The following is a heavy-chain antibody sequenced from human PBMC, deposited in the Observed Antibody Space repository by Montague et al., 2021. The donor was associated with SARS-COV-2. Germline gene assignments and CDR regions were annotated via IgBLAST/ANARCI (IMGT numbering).Heavy chain of an antibody. D-gene: IGHD3-22*01. Sequence: TLSLTCTVSGGSISSGTYYWSWVRQPAGKGLEWIGRADTSGITTYNPSLGSRITISIDMSANQFSLNLRSVTAADTAVYFCASEVEIGWLSYFDHWGQGTLVAVSS. CDR1: GGSISSGTYY. V-gene: IGHV4-61*02. CDR3: ASEVEIGWLSYFDH. CDR2: ADTSGIT. J-gene: IGHJ4*02.